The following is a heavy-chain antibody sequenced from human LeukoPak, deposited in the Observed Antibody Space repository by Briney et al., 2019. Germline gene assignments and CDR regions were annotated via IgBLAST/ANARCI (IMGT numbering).Heavy chain of an antibody. V-gene: IGHV3-33*01. CDR2: IWYDGSNK. CDR1: GFTFSSYG. D-gene: IGHD2-2*01. CDR3: ARDPMTPRYCSSTSCYQWYYGMDV. Sequence: GGSLRLSCAASGFTFSSYGMHWVRQAPGKGLEWVAVIWYDGSNKYYADSVKGRFTISRDNSKNTLYLQMNSLRAEDTAVYYCARDPMTPRYCSSTSCYQWYYGMDVWGQGTTVTVSS. J-gene: IGHJ6*02.